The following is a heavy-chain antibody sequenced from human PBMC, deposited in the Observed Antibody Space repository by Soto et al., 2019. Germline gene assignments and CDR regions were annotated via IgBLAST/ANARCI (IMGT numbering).Heavy chain of an antibody. D-gene: IGHD6-13*01. Sequence: GGSRRLSCAASGFTLTSYTMNWVRQALGKGLGWVSSISSSSDYIYYADSMKGRVTISRDNAKNSLFLDMNSLTGEDTAVYYCARARVYATGPLDFWGQGTLVTVSS. CDR1: GFTLTSYT. J-gene: IGHJ4*02. V-gene: IGHV3-21*06. CDR2: ISSSSDYI. CDR3: ARARVYATGPLDF.